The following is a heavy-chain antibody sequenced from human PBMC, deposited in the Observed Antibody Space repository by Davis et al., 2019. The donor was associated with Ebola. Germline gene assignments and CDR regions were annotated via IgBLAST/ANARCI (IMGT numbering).Heavy chain of an antibody. Sequence: ASVKVSCKASGYTLTDYQMHWVRQAPGQGLEWMGGIIPVFGTPNYAQKFQGRVTMTRDTSTSTVYMEVRSLRSEDTAVYYCARDGPDYYGLDVWGQGTTVTVSS. CDR2: IIPVFGTP. J-gene: IGHJ6*02. V-gene: IGHV1-46*01. CDR1: GYTLTDYQ. CDR3: ARDGPDYYGLDV.